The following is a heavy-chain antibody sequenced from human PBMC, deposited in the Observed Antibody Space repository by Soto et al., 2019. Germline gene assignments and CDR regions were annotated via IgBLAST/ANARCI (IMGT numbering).Heavy chain of an antibody. D-gene: IGHD1-26*01. J-gene: IGHJ4*02. Sequence: SETLSLTCSVSGGSISTYYWSWIRQPPGKGLEWIGYMSYSGRTDYNFSLKSRVTISGDTSKNQFSLKLSSVTAADTAVYYCARVGATAEFDSWGRGTLVTVSS. CDR1: GGSISTYY. CDR3: ARVGATAEFDS. V-gene: IGHV4-59*13. CDR2: MSYSGRT.